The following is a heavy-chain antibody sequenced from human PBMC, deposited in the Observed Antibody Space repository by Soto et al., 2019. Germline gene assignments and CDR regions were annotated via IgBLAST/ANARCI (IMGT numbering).Heavy chain of an antibody. CDR2: INPDGRTI. Sequence: GGSLRLSCAASAFSFSTSWMHWVRQAPGEGLVWVSRINPDGRTINYADSVKGRCTISRDNAKNTLYLQMNLLRVEDTAVYFCATAGNYRFGHWGLGTLVTVSS. J-gene: IGHJ4*02. CDR1: AFSFSTSW. V-gene: IGHV3-74*01. CDR3: ATAGNYRFGH. D-gene: IGHD1-1*01.